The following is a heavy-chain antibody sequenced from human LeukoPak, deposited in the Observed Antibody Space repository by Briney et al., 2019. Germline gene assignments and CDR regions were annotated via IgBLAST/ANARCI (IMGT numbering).Heavy chain of an antibody. CDR3: ARDGGDYYDSSGYYDY. Sequence: GASVKVSCKASGYTCTSYGISWVRQAPGQGLEWMGWISAYNGNTNYAQKLQGRVTMTTDTSTSTAYMELRSLRSDDTAVYYCARDGGDYYDSSGYYDYWGQGTLVTVSS. J-gene: IGHJ4*02. D-gene: IGHD3-22*01. V-gene: IGHV1-18*01. CDR2: ISAYNGNT. CDR1: GYTCTSYG.